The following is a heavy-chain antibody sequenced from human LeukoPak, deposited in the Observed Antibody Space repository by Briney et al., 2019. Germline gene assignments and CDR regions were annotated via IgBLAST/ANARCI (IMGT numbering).Heavy chain of an antibody. J-gene: IGHJ4*02. Sequence: PGGSLRLSCAASGFTFSSYSMNWVRQAPGKGLEWVSYISSSSSTIYYADSVKGRFTISRDNAKNSLYLQMNSLRAEDTAVYYCAREGWDSWSGYYPMVDYWGQGTLVTVSS. CDR3: AREGWDSWSGYYPMVDY. V-gene: IGHV3-48*01. CDR2: ISSSSSTI. D-gene: IGHD3-3*01. CDR1: GFTFSSYS.